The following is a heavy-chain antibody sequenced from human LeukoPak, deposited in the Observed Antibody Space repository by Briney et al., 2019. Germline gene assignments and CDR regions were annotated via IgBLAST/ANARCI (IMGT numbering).Heavy chain of an antibody. CDR3: AREDLAAALIDP. J-gene: IGHJ5*02. CDR2: IWYDGSNK. D-gene: IGHD6-13*01. CDR1: GGTFSSYG. V-gene: IGHV3-33*01. Sequence: SCKASGGTFSSYGMHWVRQAPGKGLEWVAVIWYDGSNKYYADSVKGRFTISRDNSKNTLYLQMNSLRAEDTAVYYCAREDLAAALIDPWGQGTLVTVSS.